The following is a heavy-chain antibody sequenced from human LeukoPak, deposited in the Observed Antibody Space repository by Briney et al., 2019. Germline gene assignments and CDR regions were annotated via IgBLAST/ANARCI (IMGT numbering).Heavy chain of an antibody. Sequence: SETLSLTCTVSGGSISSGGYYWSWIRQPPGKGLEWIGYIYHSGSTYYNPSLKSRVTISVDTSKNQFSLKLSSVTAADTAVYYCASTYYDFWSGPEKAASYYMDVWGKGTTVTVSS. D-gene: IGHD3-3*01. CDR1: GGSISSGGYY. CDR3: ASTYYDFWSGPEKAASYYMDV. CDR2: IYHSGST. J-gene: IGHJ6*03. V-gene: IGHV4-30-2*01.